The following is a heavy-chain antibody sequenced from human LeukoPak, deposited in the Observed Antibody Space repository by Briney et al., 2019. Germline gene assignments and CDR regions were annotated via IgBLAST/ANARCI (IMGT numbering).Heavy chain of an antibody. CDR3: ARGGRGYSYEIDY. CDR2: IGYSGNT. D-gene: IGHD5-18*01. J-gene: IGHJ4*02. Sequence: PSETLSLTCSVSGGSISTFYWSWIRQPPGKGLEWIGYIGYSGNTNYNPSLKSRVTISVDTSKNQFSLKLSSVTAADTAVYYCARGGRGYSYEIDYWGQGTLVTVSS. V-gene: IGHV4-59*01. CDR1: GGSISTFY.